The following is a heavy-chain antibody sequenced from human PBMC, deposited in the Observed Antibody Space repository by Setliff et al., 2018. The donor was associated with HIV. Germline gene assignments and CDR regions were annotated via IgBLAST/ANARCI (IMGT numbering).Heavy chain of an antibody. Sequence: SETLSLTCTVSGGSITSGSYYWSWIRQPAGKGLEWIGRIYTSGSTNYNPSLKSRVTMSVDTSKNQFSLKLSSVTATDTAVYYCARTLAYHAFDIWGQGTMVTVSS. V-gene: IGHV4-61*02. J-gene: IGHJ3*02. CDR3: ARTLAYHAFDI. CDR2: IYTSGST. CDR1: GGSITSGSYY. D-gene: IGHD2-2*01.